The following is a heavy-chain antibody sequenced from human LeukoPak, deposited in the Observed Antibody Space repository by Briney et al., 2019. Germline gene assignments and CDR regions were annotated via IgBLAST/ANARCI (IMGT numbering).Heavy chain of an antibody. J-gene: IGHJ3*01. Sequence: PGGSLRLSCAASGFTFEDHGMSWVRQASGKGLEWVGDISWNGDTAGYADSVKGRFIISRDNAKNTLYLQMNSLRHEDTALYYCARDFGEDPDAMDVWGQGTMVTV. V-gene: IGHV3-20*04. CDR2: ISWNGDTA. CDR1: GFTFEDHG. CDR3: ARDFGEDPDAMDV. D-gene: IGHD3-3*01.